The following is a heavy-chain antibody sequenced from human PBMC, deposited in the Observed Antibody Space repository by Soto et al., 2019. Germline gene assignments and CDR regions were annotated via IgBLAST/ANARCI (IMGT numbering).Heavy chain of an antibody. V-gene: IGHV1-69*01. J-gene: IGHJ6*02. CDR1: GGTFSSYA. CDR3: ARALGDRRFGGMDV. CDR2: IIPIFGRP. Sequence: QVQLVQSGAEVKKPGSSVKVSCKTSGGTFSSYAINWVRQAPGQGPEWMGGIIPIFGRPKYAPKFQCRVTITADDSSSTAYMELTTLTSDDTAVYYCARALGDRRFGGMDVWGQGTTVIVSS. D-gene: IGHD3-10*01.